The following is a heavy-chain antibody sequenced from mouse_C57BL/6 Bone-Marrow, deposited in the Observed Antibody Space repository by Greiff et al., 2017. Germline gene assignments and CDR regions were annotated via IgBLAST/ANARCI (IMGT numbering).Heavy chain of an antibody. Sequence: VQLQQSGPELVKPGASVKISCKASGYTFTDYYINWVKQRPGQGLEWIGWIFPGSGSTYYNEKFKGKATLTVDKSSSTAYMLLSSLTSEDSAVFVCARLGSYGYGGDYYAMDYGGQGTSVTVSA. CDR2: IFPGSGST. V-gene: IGHV1-75*01. J-gene: IGHJ4*01. CDR1: GYTFTDYY. CDR3: ARLGSYGYGGDYYAMDY. D-gene: IGHD2-2*01.